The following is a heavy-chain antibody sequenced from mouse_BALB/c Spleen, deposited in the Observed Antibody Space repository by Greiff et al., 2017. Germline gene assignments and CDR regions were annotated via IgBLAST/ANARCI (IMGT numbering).Heavy chain of an antibody. J-gene: IGHJ4*01. V-gene: IGHV5-4*02. CDR1: GFTFSDYY. CDR3: ASEVYYYGSRAMDY. Sequence: EVKLQESGGGLVKPGGSLKLSCAASGFTFSDYYMYWVRQTPEKRLEWVATISDGGSYTYYPDSVKGRFTISRDNAKNNLYLQMSSLKSEDTAMYYCASEVYYYGSRAMDYWGQGTSVTVSS. CDR2: ISDGGSYT. D-gene: IGHD1-1*01.